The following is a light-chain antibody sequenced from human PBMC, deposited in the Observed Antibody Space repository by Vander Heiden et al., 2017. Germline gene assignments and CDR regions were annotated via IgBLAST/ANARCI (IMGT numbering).Light chain of an antibody. CDR3: SSYAGNNNKV. V-gene: IGLV2-8*01. CDR1: SSDVGGYEY. J-gene: IGLJ1*01. Sequence: QSPLAQPPSASGSPAQSVAISCTGSSSDVGGYEYVSWYQQHPGKAPKLIIYEVTKRSSGVPDRFSGSKSGNTASLTVSGLQAEDEADYYCSSYAGNNNKVFGTGTKVTVL. CDR2: EVT.